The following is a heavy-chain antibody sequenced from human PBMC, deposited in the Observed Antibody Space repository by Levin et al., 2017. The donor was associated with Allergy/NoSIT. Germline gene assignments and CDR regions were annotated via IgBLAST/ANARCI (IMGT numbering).Heavy chain of an antibody. CDR2: ISTSSHTI. Sequence: GESLKISCAASGFTFSIYPINWLRQAPGKGLEWVSYISTSSHTIYYADSVKGRFTISRDDAKSSLYLQMNSLRDEDTAVYYCARDGAYCSGGSCPTYWYFDLWGRGTLVTVSS. V-gene: IGHV3-48*02. CDR3: ARDGAYCSGGSCPTYWYFDL. J-gene: IGHJ2*01. CDR1: GFTFSIYP. D-gene: IGHD2-15*01.